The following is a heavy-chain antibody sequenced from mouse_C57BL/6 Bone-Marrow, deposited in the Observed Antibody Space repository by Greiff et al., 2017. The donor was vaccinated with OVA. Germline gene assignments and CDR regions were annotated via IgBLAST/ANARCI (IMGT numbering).Heavy chain of an antibody. Sequence: QVQLQQPGAELVMPGASVKLSCKASGYTFTSYWMHWVKQRPGQGLEWIGEIDPSDSYTNYNQKFKGKSTLTVDKSSSTAYMQLSSLTSEDSAVYYCARSRIYDGYPYWYFDVWGTGTTVTVSS. CDR3: ARSRIYDGYPYWYFDV. CDR2: IDPSDSYT. CDR1: GYTFTSYW. J-gene: IGHJ1*03. D-gene: IGHD2-3*01. V-gene: IGHV1-69*01.